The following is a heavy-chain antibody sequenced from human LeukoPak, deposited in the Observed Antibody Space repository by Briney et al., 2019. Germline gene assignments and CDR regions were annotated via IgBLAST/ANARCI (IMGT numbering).Heavy chain of an antibody. CDR1: GSTFSSYS. Sequence: GGSLRLSCAASGSTFSSYSMNWVRQAPGKGLEWVSYISSSSSTIYYADSVKGRFTISRDNAKNSLYVQMNSLRDEDTAVYYCARDIVGATNEPDYWGQGTLVTVSS. J-gene: IGHJ4*02. CDR2: ISSSSSTI. CDR3: ARDIVGATNEPDY. V-gene: IGHV3-48*02. D-gene: IGHD1-26*01.